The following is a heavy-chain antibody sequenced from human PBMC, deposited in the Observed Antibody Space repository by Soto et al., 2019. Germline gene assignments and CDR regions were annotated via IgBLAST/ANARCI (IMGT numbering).Heavy chain of an antibody. Sequence: GGSLRLSCAASGFTFSDYYMSWIRQAPGKGLEWVSYISNSGRTLYYADSMKGRFTISRDNAKNSLYLQMNSLRSEDTAVYFCARDLVAVSGGVYSSSSGGYFFDFWGQGTLVTVSS. J-gene: IGHJ4*02. CDR1: GFTFSDYY. CDR3: ARDLVAVSGGVYSSSSGGYFFDF. D-gene: IGHD6-6*01. CDR2: ISNSGRTL. V-gene: IGHV3-11*01.